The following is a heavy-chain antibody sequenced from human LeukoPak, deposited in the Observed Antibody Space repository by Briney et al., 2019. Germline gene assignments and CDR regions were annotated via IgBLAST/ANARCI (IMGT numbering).Heavy chain of an antibody. CDR1: GGTFSSYA. CDR3: ARDGITMVRGVGLEDAFDI. V-gene: IGHV1-69*04. D-gene: IGHD3-10*01. CDR2: IIPILGIA. J-gene: IGHJ3*02. Sequence: GASVKVSCKASGGTFSSYAISWVRQAPGQGLEWMGRIIPILGIANYAQKFQGRVTITADKSTSTAYMELSSLRSEDTAVYYCARDGITMVRGVGLEDAFDIWGQGTMVTVSS.